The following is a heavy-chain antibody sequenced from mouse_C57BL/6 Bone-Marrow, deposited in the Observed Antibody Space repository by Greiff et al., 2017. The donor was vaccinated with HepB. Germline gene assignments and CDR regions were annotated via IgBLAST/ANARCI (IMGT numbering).Heavy chain of an antibody. Sequence: EVNLVESGGGLVQPGGSLKLSCAASGFTFSDYYMYWVRQTPEKRLEWVAYISNGGGSTYYPDTVKGRFTISRDNAKNTLYLQMSRLKSEDTAMYYCARHAGNYSYAMDYWGQGTSVTVSS. CDR2: ISNGGGST. CDR3: ARHAGNYSYAMDY. D-gene: IGHD2-1*01. V-gene: IGHV5-12*01. J-gene: IGHJ4*01. CDR1: GFTFSDYY.